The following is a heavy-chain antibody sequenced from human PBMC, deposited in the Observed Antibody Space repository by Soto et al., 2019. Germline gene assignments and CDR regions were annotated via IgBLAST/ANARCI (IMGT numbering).Heavy chain of an antibody. J-gene: IGHJ4*02. D-gene: IGHD3-22*01. CDR2: IIPFFGTP. CDR3: ARAKGAYYSHLLY. Sequence: ASVKVSCKLSGATFSSYAMSWVRQAPGQGLEWIGGIIPFFGTPNYAQKFQGRVTITADTSTATSYMELSSLRSDDTAVYYCARAKGAYYSHLLYWGQGTLVTVSS. V-gene: IGHV1-69*06. CDR1: GATFSSYA.